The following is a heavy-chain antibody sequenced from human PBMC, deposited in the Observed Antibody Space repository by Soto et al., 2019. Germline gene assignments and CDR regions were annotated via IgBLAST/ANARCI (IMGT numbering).Heavy chain of an antibody. D-gene: IGHD6-13*01. CDR2: ISGSGGST. V-gene: IGHV3-23*01. J-gene: IGHJ6*02. Sequence: GGSLRLSCAASGFTFSSYAMSWVRQAPGKGLEWVSAISGSGGSTYYADSVKGRFTISRDNSKNTLYLQMNSLRAEDTAVYYCAKGIAAAGRGYYYYYYGMDVWGQGTRVTVSS. CDR1: GFTFSSYA. CDR3: AKGIAAAGRGYYYYYYGMDV.